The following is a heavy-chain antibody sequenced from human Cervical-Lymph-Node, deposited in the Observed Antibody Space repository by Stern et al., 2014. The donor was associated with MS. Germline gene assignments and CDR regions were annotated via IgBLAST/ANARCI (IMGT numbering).Heavy chain of an antibody. CDR3: ARDRISIAAAGTNWFDP. V-gene: IGHV1-69*01. CDR1: GGTFSNYA. CDR2: IIPIFRTP. Sequence: VQLVESGPEVKKPGSSVKVSCKASGGTFSNYAISWVRQAPGQGLEWMGGIIPIFRTPNYAQKFQGRGTITADESTRNAHMELRSLRSEDTAVYYCARDRISIAAAGTNWFDPWGQGALVTVSS. D-gene: IGHD6-13*01. J-gene: IGHJ5*02.